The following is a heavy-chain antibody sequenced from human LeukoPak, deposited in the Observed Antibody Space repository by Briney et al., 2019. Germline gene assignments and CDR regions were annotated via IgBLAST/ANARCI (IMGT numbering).Heavy chain of an antibody. Sequence: PGGSLRLSCAASGFTFSSYSMNWVRQAPGKGLEWVSSISSSSSYIYYADSVKGRFTISRDNAKNSLYLQMNSLRAEDTAVYYCARARAPATVTDYWGQGTLVTVSS. V-gene: IGHV3-21*01. CDR1: GFTFSSYS. J-gene: IGHJ4*02. CDR2: ISSSSSYI. D-gene: IGHD4-11*01. CDR3: ARARAPATVTDY.